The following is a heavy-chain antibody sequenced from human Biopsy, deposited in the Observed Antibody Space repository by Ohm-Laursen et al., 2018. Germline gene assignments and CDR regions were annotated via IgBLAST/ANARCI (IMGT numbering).Heavy chain of an antibody. D-gene: IGHD3-22*01. V-gene: IGHV3-23*01. Sequence: SLRLSCTASGFTFSGYAMSWVRQSPGKGLEWVSSTNNNGGRTYYTDSVKGRFTISRDNSKNTLYLQMSSLRAEDTAVYYCANWNYYYDSSGPPAFDVWGRGTMVTVSS. CDR1: GFTFSGYA. J-gene: IGHJ3*01. CDR2: TNNNGGRT. CDR3: ANWNYYYDSSGPPAFDV.